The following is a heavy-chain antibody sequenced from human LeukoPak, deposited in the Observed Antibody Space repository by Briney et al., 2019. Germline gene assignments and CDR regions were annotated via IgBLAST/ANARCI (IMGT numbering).Heavy chain of an antibody. D-gene: IGHD3-16*01. CDR3: ARGVRYYDYVWGSYLPHYFDY. CDR2: INHSGST. Sequence: SETLSLTCTVSGGSIRSSYYYWSWIRQPPGKGLEWIGEINHSGSTNYNPSLKSRVTISVDTSKNQFSLKLSSVTAADTAVYYCARGVRYYDYVWGSYLPHYFDYWGQGTLVTVSS. V-gene: IGHV4-39*07. CDR1: GGSIRSSYYY. J-gene: IGHJ4*02.